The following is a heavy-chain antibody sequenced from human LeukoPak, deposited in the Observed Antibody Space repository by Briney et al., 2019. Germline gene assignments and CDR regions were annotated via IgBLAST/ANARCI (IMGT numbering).Heavy chain of an antibody. V-gene: IGHV3-15*01. CDR3: TTTSGGLVVGATTSYYYYGMDV. J-gene: IGHJ6*02. D-gene: IGHD1-26*01. CDR1: GFTFSNAW. CDR2: IKSKXDGGTT. Sequence: GGSLRLSCAASGFTFSNAWMSWVRQAPGKGLEWVGRIKSKXDGGTTDYAAPVKGRFTISRDDSKNTLYLQMNSLNTEDTAVYYCTTTSGGLVVGATTSYYYYGMDVWGQGTTVTVSS.